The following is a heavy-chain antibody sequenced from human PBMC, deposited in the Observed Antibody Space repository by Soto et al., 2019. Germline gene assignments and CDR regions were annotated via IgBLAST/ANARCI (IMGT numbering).Heavy chain of an antibody. J-gene: IGHJ4*02. CDR2: IWYDGSNE. V-gene: IGHV3-33*01. CDR1: GSTFSSYA. CDR3: AREETGTFDC. Sequence: QVQLVESGGGVVQPGRSLRLSCAASGSTFSSYAMHWVRQAPGKGLEWVAVIWYDGSNEDYADSVKGRFTISRDNSKNTLLLQMNSLRAEDTAVYYCAREETGTFDCWGQGTLVTVSS. D-gene: IGHD1-1*01.